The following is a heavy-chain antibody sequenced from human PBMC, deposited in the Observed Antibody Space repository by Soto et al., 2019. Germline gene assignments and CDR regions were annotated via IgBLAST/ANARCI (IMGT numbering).Heavy chain of an antibody. Sequence: PGGSLRLSXAASGFTFDEYAMHWVRQPPGKGLEWVSLISWDGSNRYYADSVQGRFTIPRDNSKYSLYLEMNSLRPEDTALYYCAKDISRGPTKNYDFWSGPDYWGQGTLVTVSS. V-gene: IGHV3-43D*04. CDR2: ISWDGSNR. CDR3: AKDISRGPTKNYDFWSGPDY. D-gene: IGHD3-3*01. CDR1: GFTFDEYA. J-gene: IGHJ4*02.